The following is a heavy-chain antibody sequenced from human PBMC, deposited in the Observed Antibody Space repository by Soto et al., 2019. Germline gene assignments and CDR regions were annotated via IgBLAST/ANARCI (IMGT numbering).Heavy chain of an antibody. CDR2: MNPNSGNT. CDR1: GYTFTSYD. CDR3: ARVSFNPTTYYDYIWGSYKARRDWFDP. V-gene: IGHV1-8*01. J-gene: IGHJ5*02. D-gene: IGHD3-16*01. Sequence: ASVTVSCQASGYTFTSYDINWVRQATGQGLEWMGWMNPNSGNTGYAQKFQGRVTMTRNTSISTAYMELSSLRSEDTAVYYCARVSFNPTTYYDYIWGSYKARRDWFDPWGQGTLVTVSS.